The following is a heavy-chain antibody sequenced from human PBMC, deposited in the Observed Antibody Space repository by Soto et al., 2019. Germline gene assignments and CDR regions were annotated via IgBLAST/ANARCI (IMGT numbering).Heavy chain of an antibody. CDR2: INQDGGGT. CDR3: ERYFSGSGRYFFDY. D-gene: IGHD6-19*01. CDR1: GFTFITSF. J-gene: IGHJ4*02. V-gene: IGHV3-7*03. Sequence: PGGSLRLSCVASGFTFITSFMGWVRQAPGKGLEWVANINQDGGGTYYVDSVEGRFTISRDNAKDSLYLQMNSLRGEDTAVYYCERYFSGSGRYFFDYWGQGTLVTVSS.